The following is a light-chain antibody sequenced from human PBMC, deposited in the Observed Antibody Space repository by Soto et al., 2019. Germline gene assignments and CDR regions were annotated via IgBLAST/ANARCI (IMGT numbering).Light chain of an antibody. Sequence: QSVLTQPPSASGTPGQRVTISCSGSGSNIGSNTVNWYQQLPGTAPKLLIYNNSQRPSGVPDRFSGSKSGTSASLAISGLQSDIEADYYCATWDDSLNGVVFGGGTKLTVL. CDR2: NNS. V-gene: IGLV1-44*01. CDR1: GSNIGSNT. CDR3: ATWDDSLNGVV. J-gene: IGLJ2*01.